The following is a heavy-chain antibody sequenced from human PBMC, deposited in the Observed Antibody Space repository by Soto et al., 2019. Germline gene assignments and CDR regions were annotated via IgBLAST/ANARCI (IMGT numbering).Heavy chain of an antibody. D-gene: IGHD2-15*01. CDR1: GYTFTTYY. CDR3: ARAGYCSGGTCFHVNCYY. CDR2: INPNGGST. J-gene: IGHJ4*02. V-gene: IGHV1-46*03. Sequence: QVQLVQSGAEVKRPGASVKVSCKASGYTFTTYYMHWVRQAPGQGLAWLGIINPNGGSTTYAQKFLGRVTMTRDTSTRTVYLELSSLRSEDTAVYYCARAGYCSGGTCFHVNCYYWGQGTLVTVSA.